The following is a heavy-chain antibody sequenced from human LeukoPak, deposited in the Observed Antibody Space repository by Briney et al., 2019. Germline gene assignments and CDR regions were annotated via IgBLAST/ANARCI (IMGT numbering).Heavy chain of an antibody. Sequence: GGSLRLSCAASGFTFSSYGMSWVRQATGKGLEWVSGIGTAGDIYYPGSVKGRFTISRDKAKNSLYLQMNSLRAEDTALYYCARSEMTTVTTPSVYWGQGTLVTVSS. CDR2: IGTAGDI. CDR3: ARSEMTTVTTPSVY. CDR1: GFTFSSYG. J-gene: IGHJ4*02. D-gene: IGHD4-17*01. V-gene: IGHV3-13*01.